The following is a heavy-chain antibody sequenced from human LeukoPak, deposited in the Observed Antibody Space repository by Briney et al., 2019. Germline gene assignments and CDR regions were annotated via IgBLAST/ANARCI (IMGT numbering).Heavy chain of an antibody. CDR2: IYYSGTP. J-gene: IGHJ4*02. V-gene: IGHV4-39*01. CDR1: GGSISSSSYY. CDR3: ARHTGEDYFDY. D-gene: IGHD3-16*01. Sequence: KTSETLSLNCTVSGGSISSSSYYWGWLRQPPGKGLGWIGSIYYSGTPYYHPCLKSRVTTSVDTSKNQFSLKLSSVTAADTAVYYCARHTGEDYFDYWGQGTLVTVSS.